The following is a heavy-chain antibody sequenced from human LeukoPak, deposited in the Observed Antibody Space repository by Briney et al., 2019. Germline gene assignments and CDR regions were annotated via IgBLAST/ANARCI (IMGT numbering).Heavy chain of an antibody. D-gene: IGHD2-15*01. J-gene: IGHJ4*02. V-gene: IGHV1-8*01. CDR3: ARSDCSGGSCYSVVDY. CDR1: GYTFTSYD. CDR2: MNPNSGNT. Sequence: ASVKVSCKASGYTFTSYDINWVRQATGQGLEWMGWMNPNSGNTGYAQKFQGRVAMTRNTSISTAYTELSSLRSEDTAVYYCARSDCSGGSCYSVVDYWGQGTLVTVSS.